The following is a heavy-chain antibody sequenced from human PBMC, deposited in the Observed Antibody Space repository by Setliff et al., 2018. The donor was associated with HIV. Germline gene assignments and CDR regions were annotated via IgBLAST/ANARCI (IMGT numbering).Heavy chain of an antibody. D-gene: IGHD5-12*01. V-gene: IGHV4-4*07. CDR1: GDSMSPYY. J-gene: IGHJ2*01. Sequence: SETLSLTCSVSGDSMSPYYWSWIRQSADKGLEWIGRVHPTGSTIYNPSLRSRVTLSVDTSKDQFSLKLTSVTAADTAVYYCARERGGGYDGWFIDLWGRGTLVTAPQ. CDR3: ARERGGGYDGWFIDL. CDR2: VHPTGST.